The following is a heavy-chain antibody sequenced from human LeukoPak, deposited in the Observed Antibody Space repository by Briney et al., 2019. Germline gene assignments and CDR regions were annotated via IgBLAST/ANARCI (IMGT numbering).Heavy chain of an antibody. J-gene: IGHJ4*02. CDR1: GGSISRYY. V-gene: IGHV4-59*01. CDR3: ARSVGSARDFDY. D-gene: IGHD1-26*01. Sequence: PSETLSLTSTVSGGSISRYYWSWIRQPPGKGLEWIGYIYYRGSTNYDPSLKSRVTISVDTSKNQFSLKLSSVTAADTAVYYCARSVGSARDFDYWGQGTLVTVSS. CDR2: IYYRGST.